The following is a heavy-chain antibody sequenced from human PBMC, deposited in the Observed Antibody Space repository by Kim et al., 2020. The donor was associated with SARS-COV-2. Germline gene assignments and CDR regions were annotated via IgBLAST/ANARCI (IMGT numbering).Heavy chain of an antibody. J-gene: IGHJ6*02. V-gene: IGHV3-30*01. Sequence: YADSLKGRFTISRDNSQNTLYLQMNSLSAEDTAVYYCARAVGANYYYGMDVWGQGTTVTVSS. D-gene: IGHD1-26*01. CDR3: ARAVGANYYYGMDV.